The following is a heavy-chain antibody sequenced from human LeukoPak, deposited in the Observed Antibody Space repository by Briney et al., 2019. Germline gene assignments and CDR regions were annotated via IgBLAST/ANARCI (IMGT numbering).Heavy chain of an antibody. J-gene: IGHJ4*02. D-gene: IGHD1-14*01. CDR3: ATPTSTGSY. CDR1: GLSFNTYS. CDR2: ISSSSSDI. Sequence: GGSLRLSCAVSGLSFNTYSMNWVRQTPGRGLEWVSTISSSSSDIYYADSVKGRFTISRDNAQNALYLQMNSLRAEDSAVYYCATPTSTGSYWGQGTLVTVSS. V-gene: IGHV3-21*01.